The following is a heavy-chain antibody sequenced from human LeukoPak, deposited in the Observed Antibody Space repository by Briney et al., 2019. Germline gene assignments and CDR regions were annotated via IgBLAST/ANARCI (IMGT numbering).Heavy chain of an antibody. J-gene: IGHJ4*02. CDR1: GFTFSSYS. CDR2: ISSSSSAI. V-gene: IGHV3-48*01. CDR3: AREIPAGY. Sequence: QPGGSLRLSCAASGFTFSSYSMNWVRQAPGKGLEWVSYISSSSSAIYYADSVKGRFTISRDNAKNSLYLQMNSLRAEDTAVYYCAREIPAGYWGQGTLVTVSS.